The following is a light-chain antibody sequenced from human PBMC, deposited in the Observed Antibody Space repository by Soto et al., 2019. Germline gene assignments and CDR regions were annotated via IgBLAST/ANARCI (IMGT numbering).Light chain of an antibody. CDR2: GAS. CDR3: QQYNNWPPA. J-gene: IGKJ1*01. CDR1: QSVSGN. V-gene: IGKV3-15*01. Sequence: EIVMTQSPATLSVSPGERATLSCRASQSVSGNLAWYQQKPGQAPRLLIYGASTRATGIPARFSGSGSGTDFTLTISTLQSEGFAVYYCQQYNNWPPAFGQGTKVEIK.